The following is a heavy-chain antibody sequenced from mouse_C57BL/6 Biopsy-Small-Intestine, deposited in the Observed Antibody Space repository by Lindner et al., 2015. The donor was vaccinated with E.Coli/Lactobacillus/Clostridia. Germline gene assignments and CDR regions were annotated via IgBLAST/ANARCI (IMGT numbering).Heavy chain of an antibody. Sequence: SVKVSCKASGYDFTNFDVTWVRQATGQGLEWMGWMNPNSGNAGYAQKFQGRVTMTSNTSISTAYMELSSLTSDDTAVYYCAVARILTGYYTGIHFDHWGQGTLVTVSS. V-gene: IGHV1-84*02. CDR3: AVARILTGYYTGIHFDH. CDR1: GYDFTNFD. J-gene: IGHJ4*01. D-gene: IGHD1-1*01. CDR2: MNPNSGNA.